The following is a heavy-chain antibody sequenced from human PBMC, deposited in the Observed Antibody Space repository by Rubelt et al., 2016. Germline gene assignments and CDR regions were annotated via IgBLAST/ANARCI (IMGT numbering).Heavy chain of an antibody. J-gene: IGHJ4*02. D-gene: IGHD1-26*01. CDR2: INHTGSI. Sequence: GWIRQPPGKGLEWIGEINHTGSINCNPSLKSRVSISIDTSKNQFSLKLSSVTAADTAVYYCARGLSIVGATGDYWGQGNLVTVSS. CDR3: ARGLSIVGATGDY. V-gene: IGHV4-34*01.